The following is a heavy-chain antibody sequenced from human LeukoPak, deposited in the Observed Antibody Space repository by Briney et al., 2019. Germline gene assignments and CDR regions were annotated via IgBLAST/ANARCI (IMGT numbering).Heavy chain of an antibody. CDR1: GYTFTSYY. D-gene: IGHD6-19*01. Sequence: GASVKVSCKASGYTFTSYYMHWVRQAPGQGLEWMGIINPSGGSTAYAQKFQGRVTMTRDTSTSTVYMELSSLRSEDTAIYYCARDLAVLYSSGEGDGMDVWGQGTTVTVFS. J-gene: IGHJ6*02. V-gene: IGHV1-46*01. CDR2: INPSGGST. CDR3: ARDLAVLYSSGEGDGMDV.